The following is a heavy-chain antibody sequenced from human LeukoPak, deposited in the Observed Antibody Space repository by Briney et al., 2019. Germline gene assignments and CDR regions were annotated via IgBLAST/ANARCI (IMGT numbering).Heavy chain of an antibody. D-gene: IGHD3-22*01. J-gene: IGHJ4*02. CDR1: GYTFTSYY. V-gene: IGHV1-2*02. Sequence: ASVKVSCKASGYTFTSYYMHWVRQAPGQGLEWMGWINPNSGGTNYAQKFQGRVTMTRDASISTAYMELSRLRSDDTAVYYCAIDPYYYDSSGYHDYWGQGTLVTVSS. CDR2: INPNSGGT. CDR3: AIDPYYYDSSGYHDY.